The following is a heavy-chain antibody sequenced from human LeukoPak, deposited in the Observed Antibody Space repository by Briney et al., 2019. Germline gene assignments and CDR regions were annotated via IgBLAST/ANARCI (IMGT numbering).Heavy chain of an antibody. V-gene: IGHV1-46*01. J-gene: IGHJ5*02. CDR2: INPSGGST. D-gene: IGHD2-21*01. CDR3: ARADRLHGGPYLIGP. Sequence: ASVKVSCKASGYTFTSYYMHWVRQAPGQGLEWMGIINPSGGSTSYAQKFQGRVTMTRGTSITTVYMEVTWLTSDDTAIYYCARADRLHGGPYLIGPWGQGTLVTVSS. CDR1: GYTFTSYY.